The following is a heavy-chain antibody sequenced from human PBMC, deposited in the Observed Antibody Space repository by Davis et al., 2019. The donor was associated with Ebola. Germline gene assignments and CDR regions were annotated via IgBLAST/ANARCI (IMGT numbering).Heavy chain of an antibody. D-gene: IGHD1/OR15-1a*01. J-gene: IGHJ6*02. V-gene: IGHV3-9*01. CDR3: GTNKYYYYGMDV. CDR2: ISWNSGSI. Sequence: GGSLRLSCAASGFTFDNYAMHWVRQAPGKGLEWVSGISWNSGSIGYADSVKGRFTISRDNSKNTLYLQMNSLRAEDTAVYYCGTNKYYYYGMDVWGQGTTVTVSS. CDR1: GFTFDNYA.